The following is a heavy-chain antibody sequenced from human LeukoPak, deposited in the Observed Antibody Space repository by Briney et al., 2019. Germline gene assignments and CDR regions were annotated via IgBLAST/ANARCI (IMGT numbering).Heavy chain of an antibody. D-gene: IGHD6-13*01. J-gene: IGHJ4*02. Sequence: GGSLRLSCAASGFTFSSYAMHWVRQAPGKGLEWVAVISYDGSNKYYADSVKGRFTISRDNSKNSLYLQMNSLRAEDTAVYYCARDLYVAAAGSNYWGQGTLVTVSS. CDR1: GFTFSSYA. CDR2: ISYDGSNK. V-gene: IGHV3-30*04. CDR3: ARDLYVAAAGSNY.